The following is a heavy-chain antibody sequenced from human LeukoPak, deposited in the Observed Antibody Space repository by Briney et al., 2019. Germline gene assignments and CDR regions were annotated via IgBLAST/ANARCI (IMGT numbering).Heavy chain of an antibody. V-gene: IGHV3-23*01. J-gene: IGHJ4*02. CDR2: ISGSGGST. Sequence: GGSLRLSCAASGFTFSSYGMSWVRQAPGKGLEWVSAISGSGGSTYYADSVKGRVTISRDNSKNTLYLQMNSLRAEDTAVYYCAKALERTLYSSSWYGDYWGQGTLVTVSS. CDR1: GFTFSSYG. CDR3: AKALERTLYSSSWYGDY. D-gene: IGHD6-13*01.